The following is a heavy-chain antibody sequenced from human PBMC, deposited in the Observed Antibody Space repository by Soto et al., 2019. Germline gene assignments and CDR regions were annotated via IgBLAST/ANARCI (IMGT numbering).Heavy chain of an antibody. J-gene: IGHJ4*02. Sequence: GGSLRLSCAASGFTFSSYSMNWVRQAPGKGLEWVSSISSSSSYIYYADSVKGRFTISRDNSKNTLYLQMNSLRAEDTAVYYCARDIVAGPFPMYYFDYWGQGTLVTVSS. V-gene: IGHV3-21*01. CDR3: ARDIVAGPFPMYYFDY. D-gene: IGHD6-19*01. CDR2: ISSSSSYI. CDR1: GFTFSSYS.